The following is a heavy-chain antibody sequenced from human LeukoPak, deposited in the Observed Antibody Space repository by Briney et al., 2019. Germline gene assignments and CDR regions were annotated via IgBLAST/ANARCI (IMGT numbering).Heavy chain of an antibody. CDR3: ARVADYGSGSHLFDY. Sequence: ASVKVSCKASGYTFLNYDFTWVRQAPGQGLEWMGWISAHNYNTKYAQRFQGRVTMTADTSTNTAYRELRSLRSDDTAVYYCARVADYGSGSHLFDYWGQGTLVAVSS. V-gene: IGHV1-18*01. J-gene: IGHJ4*02. CDR1: GYTFLNYD. CDR2: ISAHNYNT. D-gene: IGHD3-10*01.